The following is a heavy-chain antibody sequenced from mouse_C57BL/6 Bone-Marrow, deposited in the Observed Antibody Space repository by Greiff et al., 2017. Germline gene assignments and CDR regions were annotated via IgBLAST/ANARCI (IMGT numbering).Heavy chain of an antibody. CDR1: GYTFTSYW. D-gene: IGHD1-1*01. CDR3: ASYYYGSSPDY. J-gene: IGHJ2*01. V-gene: IGHV1-55*01. CDR2: IYPGSGST. Sequence: QVQLQQPGAELVKPGASVKMSCKASGYTFTSYWITWVKQRPGQGLEWIGDIYPGSGSTNYNEKFKSKATLTVDTSSSTAYLQLSSLTSEGSAVYYRASYYYGSSPDYWGQGTTLTVSS.